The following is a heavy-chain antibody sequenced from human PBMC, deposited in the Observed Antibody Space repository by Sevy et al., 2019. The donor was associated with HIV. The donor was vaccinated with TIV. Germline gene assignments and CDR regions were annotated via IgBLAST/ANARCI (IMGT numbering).Heavy chain of an antibody. J-gene: IGHJ4*02. Sequence: GGSLRLSCAASGFTFSSYWVDWVRQAPGKGLAWVSRINSDGSSTSYADSVKGRFTISRDNAKNTLYLQMNSLRAEDTAVYYCVRGHDSSSWSSFHYWGQGTLVTVSS. CDR2: INSDGSST. V-gene: IGHV3-74*01. CDR1: GFTFSSYW. D-gene: IGHD6-13*01. CDR3: VRGHDSSSWSSFHY.